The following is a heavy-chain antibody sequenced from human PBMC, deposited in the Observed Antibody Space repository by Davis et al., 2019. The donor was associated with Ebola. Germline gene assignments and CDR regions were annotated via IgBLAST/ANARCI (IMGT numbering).Heavy chain of an antibody. CDR1: GYSFTNYA. V-gene: IGHV1-2*06. J-gene: IGHJ4*02. D-gene: IGHD2-21*02. CDR3: ATGGHIVVVTAIQGDY. CDR2: LNPNSGGT. Sequence: ASVKVSCKASGYSFTNYAITWVRQAPGQGLEWMGRLNPNSGGTNYAQKFQGRVTMTRDTSISTAYMELSRLRSDDTAVYYCATGGHIVVVTAIQGDYWGQGTLVTVSS.